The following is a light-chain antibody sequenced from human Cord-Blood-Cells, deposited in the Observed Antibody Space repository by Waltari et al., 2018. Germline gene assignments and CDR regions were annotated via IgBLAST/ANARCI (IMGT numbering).Light chain of an antibody. CDR1: QDISNY. V-gene: IGKV1-33*01. CDR3: QQYDKLPFT. Sequence: IQMTQSPSSLSASAGDRLTITCQASQDISNYLNWYQQKPGKAPKLLIYDASNLETGVPSRCSGSGSGTDFTFTISSLQPEDIATYYCQQYDKLPFTFGPGTKVDIK. J-gene: IGKJ3*01. CDR2: DAS.